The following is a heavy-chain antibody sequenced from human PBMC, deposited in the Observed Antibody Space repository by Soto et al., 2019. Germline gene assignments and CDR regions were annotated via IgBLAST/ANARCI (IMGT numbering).Heavy chain of an antibody. V-gene: IGHV4-59*08. Sequence: SETLSLTCTISGDSIGTRYWSWIRQPPGKGLEWIGYIYYTGSTKYNPSLQSRVTMSVDTSKNQFSLRLSSVTAADTAVYFCASSSYYYDSSGYFLSWFDPWGQGPLVT. CDR2: IYYTGST. D-gene: IGHD3-22*01. CDR1: GDSIGTRY. CDR3: ASSSYYYDSSGYFLSWFDP. J-gene: IGHJ5*02.